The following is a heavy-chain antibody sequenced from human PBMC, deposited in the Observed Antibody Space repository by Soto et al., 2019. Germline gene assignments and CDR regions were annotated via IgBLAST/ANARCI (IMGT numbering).Heavy chain of an antibody. Sequence: QPEGSLRLSCAASGFTFSRYAIHWVRQAPGKGLEWVAVISRDGSNKYYVDSVKGRFTISRDNSKNTLYLQMNSLRDEDTAVYYCARSRNSAVADSFDFWGQGTLVTVSS. CDR2: ISRDGSNK. CDR3: ARSRNSAVADSFDF. CDR1: GFTFSRYA. J-gene: IGHJ4*02. V-gene: IGHV3-30*04. D-gene: IGHD3-10*01.